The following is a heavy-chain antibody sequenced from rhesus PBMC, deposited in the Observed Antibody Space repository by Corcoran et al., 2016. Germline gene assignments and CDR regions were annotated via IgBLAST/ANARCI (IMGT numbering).Heavy chain of an antibody. J-gene: IGHJ4*01. CDR2: ISSDGSST. Sequence: EVQLVESGGGLVQPGGSLSLSCAASGFTFSSYWMYWVSPAQGTGLEWVSRISSDGSSTSYADSVKGRFTISRENAKNSLYLQMNSLRAEDTAVYYCAKSAAGTIFSYWGQGVLVTVSS. CDR1: GFTFSSYW. CDR3: AKSAAGTIFSY. D-gene: IGHD1-1*01. V-gene: IGHV3-119*01.